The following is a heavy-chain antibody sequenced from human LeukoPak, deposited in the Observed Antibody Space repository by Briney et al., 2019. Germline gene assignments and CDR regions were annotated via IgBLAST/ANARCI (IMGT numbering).Heavy chain of an antibody. Sequence: SETLSLTCTVSGGSTSSSGHYWGWIRQPPGKGLEWIGNIYYSGSTYYNSSLKSRLTISVDTSKNQFSLKLSSVTAADTAVYYCARLTPVLEVDYWGQGTLVTVSS. D-gene: IGHD5-24*01. CDR2: IYYSGST. CDR3: ARLTPVLEVDY. J-gene: IGHJ4*02. CDR1: GGSTSSSGHY. V-gene: IGHV4-39*01.